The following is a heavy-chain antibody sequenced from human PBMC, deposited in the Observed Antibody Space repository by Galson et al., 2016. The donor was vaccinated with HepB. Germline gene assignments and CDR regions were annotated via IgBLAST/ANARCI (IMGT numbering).Heavy chain of an antibody. J-gene: IGHJ3*01. CDR2: TYRRSTYYN. Sequence: CAISGDSVSSNSVAWNWIRQSPSRGPEWLGRTYRRSTYYNDDTESEKGRITINTDTSKNQFSLQLNSVTPEDTAVYYCARGAHSTFDFWDQGTMVTVSS. V-gene: IGHV6-1*01. CDR1: GDSVSSNSVA. CDR3: ARGAHSTFDF. D-gene: IGHD3-16*01.